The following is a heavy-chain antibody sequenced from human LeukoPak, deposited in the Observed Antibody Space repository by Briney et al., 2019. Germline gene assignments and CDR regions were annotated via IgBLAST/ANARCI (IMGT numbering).Heavy chain of an antibody. CDR2: IRYDGSNK. CDR3: ARQIGGVIVPHFDY. CDR1: GFTFSSYG. J-gene: IGHJ4*02. D-gene: IGHD3-16*02. Sequence: GGSLRLSCAASGFTFSSYGMHWVRQAPGKGLEWVAFIRYDGSNKYYADSVKGRFTISRDNSKNTLYLQMNSLRAEDTAVYYCARQIGGVIVPHFDYWGQGTLVTVSS. V-gene: IGHV3-30*02.